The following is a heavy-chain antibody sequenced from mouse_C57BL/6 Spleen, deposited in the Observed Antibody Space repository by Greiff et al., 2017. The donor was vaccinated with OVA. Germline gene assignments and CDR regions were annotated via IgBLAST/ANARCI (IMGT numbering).Heavy chain of an antibody. J-gene: IGHJ4*01. CDR1: GYTFTSYW. CDR3: AREDGYYGYYAMDY. V-gene: IGHV1-72*01. D-gene: IGHD2-3*01. Sequence: QVQLKQPGAELVKPGASVKLSCKASGYTFTSYWMHWVKQRPGRGLEWIGRIDPNSGGTKYNEKFKSKATLTVDKPSSTAYMQLSSLTSEDSAVYYCAREDGYYGYYAMDYWGQGTSVTVSS. CDR2: IDPNSGGT.